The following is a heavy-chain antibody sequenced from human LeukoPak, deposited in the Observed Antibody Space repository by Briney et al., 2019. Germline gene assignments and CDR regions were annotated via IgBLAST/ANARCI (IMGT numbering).Heavy chain of an antibody. V-gene: IGHV4-39*07. CDR2: IYYSGNT. J-gene: IGHJ5*02. CDR1: GDSISTSNSY. D-gene: IGHD3-10*01. CDR3: ARDVDTMVREEWWFDP. Sequence: PSETLSLTCTVSGDSISTSNSYWGWIRQPPGKGLEWIGSIYYSGNTYYNASLKSRVTISVDTSKNQFSLKLTSVTAAGTAVYYCARDVDTMVREEWWFDPWGQGTLVTVSS.